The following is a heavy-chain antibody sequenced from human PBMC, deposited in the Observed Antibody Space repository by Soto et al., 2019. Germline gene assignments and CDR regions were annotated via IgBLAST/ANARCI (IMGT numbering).Heavy chain of an antibody. CDR1: GYTFTGYY. Sequence: ASVKVSCKASGYTFTGYYMHWVRQAPGQGLEWMGWINPNSGGTNYAQKFQGWVTMTRDTSISTAYLQWSSLKASDSAMYFCARHYYYDSSYYYPTNTQLPLDYWGQGTLVTV. J-gene: IGHJ4*02. D-gene: IGHD3-22*01. V-gene: IGHV1-2*04. CDR2: INPNSGGT. CDR3: ARHYYYDSSYYYPTNTQLPLDY.